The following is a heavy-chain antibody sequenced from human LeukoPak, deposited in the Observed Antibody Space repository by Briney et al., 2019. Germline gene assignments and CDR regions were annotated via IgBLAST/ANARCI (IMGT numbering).Heavy chain of an antibody. CDR1: GFMFGEYS. V-gene: IGHV3-49*04. Sequence: PGRSLRLSCADSGFMFGEYSISWVRQAPGKGLEWVGFIRSKTYGGTAQYAASVKGRFTISRDDSRSSAYLQMSNLKTEDTAAYFCTSPEGGTYYFDYWGQGTLVTVSS. D-gene: IGHD1-26*01. J-gene: IGHJ4*02. CDR3: TSPEGGTYYFDY. CDR2: IRSKTYGGTA.